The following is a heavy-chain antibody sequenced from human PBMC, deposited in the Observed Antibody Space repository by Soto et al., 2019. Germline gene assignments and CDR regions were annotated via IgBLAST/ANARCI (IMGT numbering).Heavy chain of an antibody. D-gene: IGHD3-9*01. CDR1: GFTFSSYG. CDR2: ISYDGSNK. J-gene: IGHJ4*02. Sequence: GGSLILSCAASGFTFSSYGMHWVRQAPGKGLEWVAVISYDGSNKYYADSVKGRFTISRDNSKNTLYLQMNSLRAEDTAVYYCAKDGSPYYDILTGYENWGQGTLVTVSS. CDR3: AKDGSPYYDILTGYEN. V-gene: IGHV3-30*18.